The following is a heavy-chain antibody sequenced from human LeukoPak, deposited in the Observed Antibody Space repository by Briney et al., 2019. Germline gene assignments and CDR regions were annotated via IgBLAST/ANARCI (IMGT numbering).Heavy chain of an antibody. Sequence: PSETLSLTCTVSVGSINNYFWSWIRQPPGKGLEWIGQITYSGNTKYNPSLKSRVTISVDTSKNQFSLKLSSVTAADTAVYYCARDLDTAMVTGFGLDYWGQGTLVTVSS. CDR3: ARDLDTAMVTGFGLDY. V-gene: IGHV4-59*12. J-gene: IGHJ4*02. CDR2: ITYSGNT. D-gene: IGHD5-18*01. CDR1: VGSINNYF.